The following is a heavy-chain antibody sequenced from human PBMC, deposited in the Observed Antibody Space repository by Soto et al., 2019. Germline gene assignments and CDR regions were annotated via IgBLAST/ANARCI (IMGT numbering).Heavy chain of an antibody. J-gene: IGHJ1*01. D-gene: IGHD6-13*01. Sequence: EVQLLESGGGLVQPGGSLRLSCAASGFTFSSYAMSWVRQAPGKGLEWVSAISGSGGSTYYADSVKGRFTISRDNSKNTLYLQMDSLRAEDTAVYYCAKDKRLVRALSAIQHWGQGTLVTVSS. V-gene: IGHV3-23*01. CDR2: ISGSGGST. CDR3: AKDKRLVRALSAIQH. CDR1: GFTFSSYA.